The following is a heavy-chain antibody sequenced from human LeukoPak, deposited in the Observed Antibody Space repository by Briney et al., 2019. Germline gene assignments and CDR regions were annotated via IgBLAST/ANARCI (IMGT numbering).Heavy chain of an antibody. CDR1: GFTFDDHA. V-gene: IGHV3-9*01. CDR3: ARDMEGSGRFSPLDY. CDR2: IGWSSGSI. Sequence: GRSLRLSCAASGFTFDDHAMHWVQQAPGRGLEWVSGIGWSSGSIGYADSVKGRFTISRDNAKNSLYLQMNSLRPEDTAFYYCARDMEGSGRFSPLDYWGQGALVTVSS. J-gene: IGHJ4*02. D-gene: IGHD3-10*01.